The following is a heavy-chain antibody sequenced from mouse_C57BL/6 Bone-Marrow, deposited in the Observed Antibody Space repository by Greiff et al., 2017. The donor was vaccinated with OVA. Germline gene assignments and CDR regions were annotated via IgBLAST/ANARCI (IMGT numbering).Heavy chain of an antibody. CDR2: ISYDGSN. J-gene: IGHJ1*03. V-gene: IGHV3-6*01. D-gene: IGHD1-1*01. Sequence: DVKLQESGPGLVKPSQSLSLTCSVTGYSITSGYYWNWIRQFPGNKLEWMGYISYDGSNNYNPSLKNRISITRDTSKNQFFLKLNSVTTEDTATYYCARVDYYGSGGYFDVWGTGTTVTVSS. CDR3: ARVDYYGSGGYFDV. CDR1: GYSITSGYY.